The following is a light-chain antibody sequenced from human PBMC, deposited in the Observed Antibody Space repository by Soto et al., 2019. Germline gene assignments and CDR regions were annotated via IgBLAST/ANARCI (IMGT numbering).Light chain of an antibody. J-gene: IGLJ3*02. CDR2: GNR. CDR1: TSNLGAGYD. Sequence: QSALTQPPSVSGSPGQRVTLSCTGNTSNLGAGYDVHWYQQLPGAAPKLVIFGNRNRPSGVPERFSGSKFGTSASLAITGLQAEDEADYYCQAYDYSLTASVFGGGTKLTVL. CDR3: QAYDYSLTASV. V-gene: IGLV1-40*01.